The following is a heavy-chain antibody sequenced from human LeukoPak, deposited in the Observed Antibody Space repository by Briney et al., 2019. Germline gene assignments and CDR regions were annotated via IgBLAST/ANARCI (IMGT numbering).Heavy chain of an antibody. CDR2: IKQDGSEK. D-gene: IGHD3-10*01. J-gene: IGHJ3*02. CDR3: ARDQTGGLPWFGELFSAFDI. CDR1: GFTFSSYW. V-gene: IGHV3-7*04. Sequence: QAGGSLRLSCAASGFTFSSYWMSWVRQAPGKGLEWVANIKQDGSEKYYVDSVKGRFTISRDNAKNSLYLQMNSLRAEDTAVYYCARDQTGGLPWFGELFSAFDIWGQGTMVTVSS.